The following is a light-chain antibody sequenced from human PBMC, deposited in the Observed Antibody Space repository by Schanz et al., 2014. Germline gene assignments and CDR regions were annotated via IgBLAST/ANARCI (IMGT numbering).Light chain of an antibody. CDR1: QSVSSY. V-gene: IGKV3-20*01. J-gene: IGKJ3*01. Sequence: EIVLTQSPATLSLSPGERATLSCRASQSVSSYLAWYQQKLGQAPNVLIYGASRRATGIPDRFSGSGSGTDFTLTISSLQSEDFAVYYCQQYGSAFGPGTKVDIK. CDR3: QQYGSA. CDR2: GAS.